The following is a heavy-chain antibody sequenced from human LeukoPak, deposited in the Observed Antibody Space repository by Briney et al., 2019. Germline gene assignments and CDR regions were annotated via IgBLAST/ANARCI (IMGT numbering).Heavy chain of an antibody. CDR3: ARVIRWELRGAFDI. V-gene: IGHV1-18*01. CDR2: ISAYNGYT. CDR1: GYTFTNYG. J-gene: IGHJ3*02. D-gene: IGHD1-26*01. Sequence: ASVKVSCKASGYTFTNYGFSWVRQAPGQGLEWMGWISAYNGYTDYAQKFQFRVTMTTDTSTSTAYMELRSLRSDDTAVYYCARVIRWELRGAFDIWGQGTMVTVSS.